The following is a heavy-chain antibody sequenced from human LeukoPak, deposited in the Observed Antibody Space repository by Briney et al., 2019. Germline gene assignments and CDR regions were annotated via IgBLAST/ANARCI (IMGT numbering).Heavy chain of an antibody. V-gene: IGHV4-59*01. CDR2: IYYSGST. Sequence: KSSETLSPTCTVSGGSISSYYWSWIRQPPGKGLEWIGYIYYSGSTSYNPSLKSRVTISVDTSKNQFSLKLSSVTAADTAVYYCARVAHLVHGDYSFDYWGQGTLVTVSS. CDR1: GGSISSYY. J-gene: IGHJ4*02. CDR3: ARVAHLVHGDYSFDY. D-gene: IGHD4-17*01.